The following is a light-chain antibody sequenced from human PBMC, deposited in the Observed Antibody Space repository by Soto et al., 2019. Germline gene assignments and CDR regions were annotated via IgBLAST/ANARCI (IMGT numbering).Light chain of an antibody. Sequence: EIVLTQSPGTLSLSPGERATLSCRASRSVNNNYLAWYQQKRGQAPRLLVYGASTRATGIPDRFSGSVSGTDFTLTISRLEPEDFAVYYCQQYGRSLTFGGGTKVEIK. J-gene: IGKJ4*01. CDR2: GAS. V-gene: IGKV3-20*01. CDR3: QQYGRSLT. CDR1: RSVNNNY.